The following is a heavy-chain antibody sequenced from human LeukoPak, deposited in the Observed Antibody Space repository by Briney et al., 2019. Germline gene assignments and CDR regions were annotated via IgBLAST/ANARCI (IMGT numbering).Heavy chain of an antibody. Sequence: PSETLSLTCAVYGGSFSGYCWNWIRQPPGKWLEWIREINHSGSSNYSPSLKSRVTISLDTSKNQFSLKLTSITAADTAVYYCAREGGPYRPLDYSGQGILVTVSS. J-gene: IGHJ4*02. D-gene: IGHD3-16*02. CDR1: GGSFSGYC. V-gene: IGHV4-34*01. CDR2: INHSGSS. CDR3: AREGGPYRPLDY.